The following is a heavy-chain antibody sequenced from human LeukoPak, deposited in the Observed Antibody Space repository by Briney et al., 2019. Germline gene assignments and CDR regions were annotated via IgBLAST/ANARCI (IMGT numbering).Heavy chain of an antibody. CDR3: ARPYGPYNWFDP. CDR1: GGSIRSTTYY. CDR2: IYYSGST. V-gene: IGHV4-39*01. D-gene: IGHD3-10*01. Sequence: SETLSLTCSVSGGSIRSTTYYWGWIRQPPEKGLEWIGSIYYSGSTYYNPSLKSRLTLSVDTSKNQFSLKLSSVTAADTAVYYCARPYGPYNWFDPWGQGTLVTVSS. J-gene: IGHJ5*02.